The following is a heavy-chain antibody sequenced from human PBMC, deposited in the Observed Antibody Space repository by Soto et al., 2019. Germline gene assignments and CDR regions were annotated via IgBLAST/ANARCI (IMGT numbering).Heavy chain of an antibody. Sequence: SETLSLTCIVSGGSIGSGGNYWSWIRQHPGKGLEWIGYIFYSGSTYYNPSLKSRVTMSVDRSNNQCSLKLKSVTAADTAVYFCAGMPYTSGLRFDPWGPGTLVTVSS. CDR1: GGSIGSGGNY. CDR3: AGMPYTSGLRFDP. CDR2: IFYSGST. D-gene: IGHD6-19*01. J-gene: IGHJ5*02. V-gene: IGHV4-31*03.